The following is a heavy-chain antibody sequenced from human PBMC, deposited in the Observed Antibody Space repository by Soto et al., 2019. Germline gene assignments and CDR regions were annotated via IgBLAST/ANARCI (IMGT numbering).Heavy chain of an antibody. J-gene: IGHJ2*01. V-gene: IGHV1-8*02. CDR3: ARYGGSAARYFDL. D-gene: IGHD6-19*01. CDR2: MNPHSGNT. Sequence: GASVKVSCKASGFSFTGYYIHWLRQAAGQGPEWMAWMNPHSGNTGYAQKFRGRVTVARDTSTNTVYMELTSLRSDDTAVYFCARYGGSAARYFDLWGRGTRVTVSS. CDR1: GFSFTGYY.